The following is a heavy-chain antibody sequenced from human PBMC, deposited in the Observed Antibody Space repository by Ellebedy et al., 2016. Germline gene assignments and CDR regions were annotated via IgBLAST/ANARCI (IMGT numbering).Heavy chain of an antibody. CDR2: ISSNGGST. V-gene: IGHV3-64*01. J-gene: IGHJ4*02. D-gene: IGHD2-8*01. Sequence: GESLKISCAASGFTFSSYAMHWVRQAPGKGLEYVSAISSNGGSTYYANSVKGRFTISRDNSKNTLYLQMGSLRAEDMAVYYCARSEGCTNGVCYTGYFDYWGQGTLVTVSS. CDR1: GFTFSSYA. CDR3: ARSEGCTNGVCYTGYFDY.